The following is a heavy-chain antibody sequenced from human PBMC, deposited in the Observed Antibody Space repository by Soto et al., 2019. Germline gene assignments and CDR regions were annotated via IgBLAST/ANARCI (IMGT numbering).Heavy chain of an antibody. CDR2: IWYDGSNK. V-gene: IGHV3-33*01. CDR3: ARDRAPDYDSSPGSY. Sequence: GGSLRLSCAASGFTFSSYGMHWVRQAPGKGLEWVAVIWYDGSNKYYADSVKGRFTISRDNSKNTLYLQMNSLRAEDTAVYYCARDRAPDYDSSPGSYWGQGTLVTVSS. D-gene: IGHD3-22*01. CDR1: GFTFSSYG. J-gene: IGHJ4*02.